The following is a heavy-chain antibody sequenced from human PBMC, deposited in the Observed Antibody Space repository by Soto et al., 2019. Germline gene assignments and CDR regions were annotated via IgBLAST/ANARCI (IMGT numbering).Heavy chain of an antibody. CDR3: ARDLGELWPSVGGY. D-gene: IGHD1-26*01. Sequence: QVQLVESGGGVVQPGGSLRLSCAASGFIFSTYGMHWVRQAPGKGLEWVAVIYYDGRNKYYADSVKGRFTISRDNSKNTLNLQMNSLRVEDTAVYYCARDLGELWPSVGGYWGQGTLVTVSS. CDR2: IYYDGRNK. V-gene: IGHV3-33*08. J-gene: IGHJ4*02. CDR1: GFIFSTYG.